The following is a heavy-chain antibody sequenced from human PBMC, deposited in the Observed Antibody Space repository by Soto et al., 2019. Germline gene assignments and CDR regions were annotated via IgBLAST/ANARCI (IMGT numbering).Heavy chain of an antibody. J-gene: IGHJ5*02. CDR2: ISGSGCST. CDR3: AKDPHRYSGSYWFDP. V-gene: IGHV3-23*01. Sequence: EVQLLESGGGLVQPGGSLRLSCAASGFTFSSYAMSWVRQAPGKGLEWVSAISGSGCSTYYADSVKGRFTISRDNSKNTLYLPMNSLRAEDTAVYYCAKDPHRYSGSYWFDPWGQGNRVTVSS. D-gene: IGHD1-26*01. CDR1: GFTFSSYA.